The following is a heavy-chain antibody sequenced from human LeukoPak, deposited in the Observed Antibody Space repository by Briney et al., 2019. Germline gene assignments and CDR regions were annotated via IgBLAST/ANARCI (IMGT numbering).Heavy chain of an antibody. CDR2: IWYDGSKK. Sequence: GRSLRLSCAASGFTFSSYGMHWVRQAPGKGLEWVAVIWYDGSKKYYADSVKGRFTISRDNSKNTLYQQMNSLRAEDTAVYYCARSGSGQFCDYWGQGTLVTVSS. V-gene: IGHV3-33*01. CDR1: GFTFSSYG. D-gene: IGHD6-19*01. CDR3: ARSGSGQFCDY. J-gene: IGHJ4*02.